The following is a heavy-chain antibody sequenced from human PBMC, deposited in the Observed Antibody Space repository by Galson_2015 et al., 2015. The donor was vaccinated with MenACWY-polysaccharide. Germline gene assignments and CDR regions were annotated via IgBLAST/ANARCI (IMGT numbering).Heavy chain of an antibody. J-gene: IGHJ4*02. V-gene: IGHV3-7*01. CDR1: GFTFSPYW. Sequence: SLRLSCAASGFTFSPYWMSWVRQAPGKGLEWVANINPDGGEKYYVDSLKGRFTISRDNAKNSLYLQMNSLRAEDTAVYYCARFGYRYGIDYWGQGTLVTVSS. D-gene: IGHD5-18*01. CDR3: ARFGYRYGIDY. CDR2: INPDGGEK.